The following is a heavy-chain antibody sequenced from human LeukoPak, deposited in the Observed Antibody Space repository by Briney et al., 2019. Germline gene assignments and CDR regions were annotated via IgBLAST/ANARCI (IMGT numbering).Heavy chain of an antibody. D-gene: IGHD6-13*01. CDR2: FYHSVGT. Sequence: SETLSLTCNVSGSAIRTYYWSWIPEPPGDGLECIGYFYHSVGTNYNPSLKGRATISVDTSKNEVSLKLRSVTAADTAVYYCGRGASSSWYSLWKFWGQGTLVTVPS. CDR3: GRGASSSWYSLWKF. CDR1: GSAIRTYY. V-gene: IGHV4-59*01. J-gene: IGHJ4*02.